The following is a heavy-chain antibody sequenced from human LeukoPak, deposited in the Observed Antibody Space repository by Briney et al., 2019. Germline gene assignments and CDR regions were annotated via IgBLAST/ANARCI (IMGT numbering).Heavy chain of an antibody. Sequence: GGSLRLSCAAFGFTVSSNYMSWVRQAPGKGLEWVAFIRYDGSNKYYADSVKGRFTISRDNAKNSLYLQMNSLRAEDTAVYYCASDTSGPDYWGQGTLVTVSS. CDR3: ASDTSGPDY. J-gene: IGHJ4*02. V-gene: IGHV3-33*08. CDR1: GFTVSSNY. CDR2: IRYDGSNK.